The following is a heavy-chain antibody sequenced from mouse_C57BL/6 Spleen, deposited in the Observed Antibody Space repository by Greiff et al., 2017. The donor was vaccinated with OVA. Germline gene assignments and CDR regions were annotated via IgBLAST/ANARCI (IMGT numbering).Heavy chain of an antibody. CDR1: GFSLTSYG. Sequence: QVQLKESGPGLVQPSQSLSITCTVSGFSLTSYGVPWVRQPPGKGLEWLGVLWSGGSTDYNAAFISRLSISKDNAKSQVFIKMNSLQADDTAIYYCAKTSMVTADFDVWGTGTTLTVSS. V-gene: IGHV2-4*01. J-gene: IGHJ1*03. CDR2: LWSGGST. D-gene: IGHD2-2*01. CDR3: AKTSMVTADFDV.